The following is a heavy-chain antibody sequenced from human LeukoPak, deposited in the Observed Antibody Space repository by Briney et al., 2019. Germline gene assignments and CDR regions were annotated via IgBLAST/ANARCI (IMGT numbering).Heavy chain of an antibody. CDR1: GFTFSSYA. D-gene: IGHD3-10*01. CDR3: ARDSHTVGVFDY. CDR2: ISYDGSNK. V-gene: IGHV3-30-3*01. J-gene: IGHJ4*02. Sequence: GGSLRLSCAASGFTFSSYAMHWVRQAPGKGLEWAAVISYDGSNKYYADSVKGRFTISRDNSKNTLYLQMNSLRAEDTAVYYCARDSHTVGVFDYWGQGTLVTVSS.